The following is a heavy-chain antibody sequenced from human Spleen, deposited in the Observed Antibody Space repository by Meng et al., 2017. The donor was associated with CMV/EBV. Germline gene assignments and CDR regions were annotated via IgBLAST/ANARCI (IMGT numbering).Heavy chain of an antibody. CDR1: GYTFTSYY. D-gene: IGHD3-3*01. J-gene: IGHJ6*02. CDR2: INPSGGST. CDR3: ARDLIFGVVITPRYYGMDV. Sequence: ASVKVSCKASGYTFTSYYMHWVRQAPGQGLEWMGIINPSGGSTSYAQKFQGRVTMTRDTSTSTVYMELSSLRSEDTAVYYCARDLIFGVVITPRYYGMDVWGQGTTVTVSS. V-gene: IGHV1-46*01.